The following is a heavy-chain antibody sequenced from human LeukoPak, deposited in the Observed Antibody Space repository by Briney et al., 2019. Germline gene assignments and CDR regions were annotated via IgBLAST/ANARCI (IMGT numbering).Heavy chain of an antibody. CDR2: MNPNSGNT. V-gene: IGHV1-8*01. J-gene: IGHJ5*02. CDR1: GYTFTSYD. Sequence: ASVKVSCKASGYTFTSYDINWVRQATGQGLEWMGWMNPNSGNTGYAQKFQGRVTMTRNTSISTAYMELSSLRSEDTAVYYCAVDKGYCSSTSCYGRRDFDPWGQGTLVTVSS. CDR3: AVDKGYCSSTSCYGRRDFDP. D-gene: IGHD2-2*01.